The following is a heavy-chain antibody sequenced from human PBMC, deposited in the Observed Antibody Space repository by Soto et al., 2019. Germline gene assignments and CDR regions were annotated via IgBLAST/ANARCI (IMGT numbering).Heavy chain of an antibody. CDR1: GGTFSSYA. V-gene: IGHV1-69*01. D-gene: IGHD5-12*01. Sequence: QVQLVQSGAEAKRPGSSVKVSCKASGGTFSSYAISWVRQAPGQGLEWLGGIIPSFGTGNYQQNFQGRLTITAEESTSTVYMELSGLTSGDTAVYYCARERGGYNRGDFEFWGQGTLVTVSS. J-gene: IGHJ4*02. CDR2: IIPSFGTG. CDR3: ARERGGYNRGDFEF.